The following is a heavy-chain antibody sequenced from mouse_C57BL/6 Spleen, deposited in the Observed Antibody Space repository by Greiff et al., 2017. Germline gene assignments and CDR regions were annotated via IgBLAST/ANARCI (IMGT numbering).Heavy chain of an antibody. CDR1: GYTFTSSG. CDR2: IYPRSGNT. V-gene: IGHV1-81*01. D-gene: IGHD1-1*01. J-gene: IGHJ1*03. Sequence: QVQLQQSGAELARPGASVKLSCKASGYTFTSSGISWVKQRTGQGLEWIGEIYPRSGNTYYNEKFKGKATLTADKSSSPAYMELRSLTSEDSAVYFCANYYGSSYPWYFDVWGTGTTVTVSS. CDR3: ANYYGSSYPWYFDV.